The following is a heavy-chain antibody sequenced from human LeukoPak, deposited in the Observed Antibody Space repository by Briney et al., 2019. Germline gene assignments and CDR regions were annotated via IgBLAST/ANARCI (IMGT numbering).Heavy chain of an antibody. Sequence: PSETLSLTCTVSGGSISSSSYYWGWIRQPPGKGLEWIGSIYYSGSTYYNPSLKSRVTISVDTSKNQFSLKLSSVTAADTAVYYCARGSQWGYDYIYWGQGTLVTVSS. J-gene: IGHJ4*02. CDR3: ARGSQWGYDYIY. CDR2: IYYSGST. V-gene: IGHV4-39*07. D-gene: IGHD5-12*01. CDR1: GGSISSSSYY.